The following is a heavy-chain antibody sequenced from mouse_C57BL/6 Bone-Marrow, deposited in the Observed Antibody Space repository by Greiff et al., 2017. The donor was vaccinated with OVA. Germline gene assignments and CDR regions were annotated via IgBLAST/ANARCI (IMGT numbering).Heavy chain of an antibody. CDR1: GYTFTSYW. V-gene: IGHV1-64*01. J-gene: IGHJ2*01. CDR2: IHPNSGST. CDR3: ARSKLGR. D-gene: IGHD4-1*01. Sequence: QVHVKQSGAELVKPGASVKLSCKASGYTFTSYWMHWVKQRPGQGLEWIGMIHPNSGSTNYNEKFKSKATLTVDKSSSTAYMQLSSLTSEDSAVYYCARSKLGRWGQGTTLTVSS.